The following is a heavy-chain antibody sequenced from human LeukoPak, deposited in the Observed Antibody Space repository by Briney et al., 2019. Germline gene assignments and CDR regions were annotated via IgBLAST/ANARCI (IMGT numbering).Heavy chain of an antibody. CDR1: GFTFSSYW. CDR3: AAGRGWSGYPYYMDV. V-gene: IGHV3-7*01. J-gene: IGHJ6*03. CDR2: INQDGIEI. Sequence: PGGSLRLSCAASGFTFSSYWMTWVRQAPTMGLEWVANINQDGIEIYYVDSVKGRFTISRDNPSHSLLLQMNSLRAEDTAVYYCAAGRGWSGYPYYMDVWGKGTTVTVSS. D-gene: IGHD3-3*01.